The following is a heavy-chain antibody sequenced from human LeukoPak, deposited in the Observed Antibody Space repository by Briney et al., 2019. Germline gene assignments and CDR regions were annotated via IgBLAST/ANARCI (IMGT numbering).Heavy chain of an antibody. CDR3: ARKGIQLPLGY. V-gene: IGHV3-7*01. J-gene: IGHJ4*02. Sequence: GGSLRLSCAASGFTFSTSWMNWIRQAPGKGLEWVASIKEDGSETYYVDSVKGRFTVSRDNAKNSLYLQMSSLRAEDTAVYYCARKGIQLPLGYRGQGTLVTVSS. CDR1: GFTFSTSW. CDR2: IKEDGSET. D-gene: IGHD5-18*01.